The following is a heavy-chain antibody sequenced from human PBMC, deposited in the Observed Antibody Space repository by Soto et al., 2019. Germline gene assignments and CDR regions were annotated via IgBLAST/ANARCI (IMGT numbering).Heavy chain of an antibody. V-gene: IGHV4-31*03. J-gene: IGHJ4*02. Sequence: QVQLQESGPGLVKPSQTLSLTCTVSGGSISSGGYDWSWIRQHPGKGLEWIGYIYYSGSTYYNPSLKSRVTLSVDTSKNQCSLKLSSVTAADTAVYYCARYCSGGSCPEQKTIDYWGQGTLVTVSS. CDR1: GGSISSGGYD. D-gene: IGHD2-15*01. CDR2: IYYSGST. CDR3: ARYCSGGSCPEQKTIDY.